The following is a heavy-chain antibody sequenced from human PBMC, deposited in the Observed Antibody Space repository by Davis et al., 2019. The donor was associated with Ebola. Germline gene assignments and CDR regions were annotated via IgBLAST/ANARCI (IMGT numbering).Heavy chain of an antibody. V-gene: IGHV6-1*01. CDR3: AGFHSSGSPGAFDI. Sequence: HSQILSLTCAISGDSVSSNSAAWNWIRQSPSRGLEWLGRTYYRSKWYNDYAVSVKSRITINPDTSKNQFSLQLNSVTPEDTAVYYCAGFHSSGSPGAFDIWGQGTMVTVSS. J-gene: IGHJ3*02. D-gene: IGHD6-19*01. CDR2: TYYRSKWYN. CDR1: GDSVSSNSAA.